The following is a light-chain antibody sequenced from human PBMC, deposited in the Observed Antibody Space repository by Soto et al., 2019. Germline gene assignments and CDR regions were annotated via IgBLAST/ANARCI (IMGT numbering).Light chain of an antibody. CDR1: QSVSSN. CDR2: GAS. V-gene: IGKV3D-15*01. Sequence: EIVMTQSPATLSVSPGERTTLSCRASQSVSSNLAWYQQKPGQAPRLLIYGASTRATGIPARFSGSGSGTEFTLTISSLQSEDFAVYYCQQYNNWPPFPFGRGTKVDI. CDR3: QQYNNWPPFP. J-gene: IGKJ3*01.